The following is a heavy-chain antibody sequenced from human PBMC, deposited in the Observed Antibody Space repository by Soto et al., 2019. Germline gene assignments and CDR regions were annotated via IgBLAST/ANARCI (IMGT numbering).Heavy chain of an antibody. J-gene: IGHJ4*02. V-gene: IGHV3-7*01. CDR1: GFTFSSYW. CDR2: IKQDGSEK. CDR3: AREEVVVVPAASARFDY. Sequence: GGSLRLSCAASGFTFSSYWMSWVRQAPGKGLEWVANIKQDGSEKYYVDSVKGRFTISRDNTKNTLYLQMNSLRAEDAAVVYCAREEVVVVPAASARFDYWGQGTLVTVSS. D-gene: IGHD2-2*01.